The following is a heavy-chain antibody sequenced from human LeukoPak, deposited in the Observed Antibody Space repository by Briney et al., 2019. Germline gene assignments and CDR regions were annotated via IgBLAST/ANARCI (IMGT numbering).Heavy chain of an antibody. Sequence: GGSLRLSCAASGFMFNTYAMSWVRQAPGKGLEWVSAISGSGAGTYYADSVKGRFTISRDNSKNTLSLLMNSLRADDTAVYYCVRDTSGYAEFDYWGQGTLVTVSS. CDR3: VRDTSGYAEFDY. CDR1: GFMFNTYA. J-gene: IGHJ4*02. V-gene: IGHV3-23*01. CDR2: ISGSGAGT. D-gene: IGHD3-22*01.